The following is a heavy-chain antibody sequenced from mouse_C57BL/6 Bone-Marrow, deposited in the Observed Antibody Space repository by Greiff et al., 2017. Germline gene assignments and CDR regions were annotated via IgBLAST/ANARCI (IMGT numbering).Heavy chain of an antibody. CDR1: GFTFSSYA. CDR3: AIEWEYYGSSYDFFDY. CDR2: ISDGGSYT. D-gene: IGHD1-1*01. V-gene: IGHV5-4*01. J-gene: IGHJ2*01. Sequence: EVKLQESGGGLVKPGGSLKLSCAASGFTFSSYAMSWVRQTPEKRLEWVATISDGGSYTYYPDNVKGRFTISRDNAKNNLYLQMSHLKSEDTAMYYCAIEWEYYGSSYDFFDYWGQGTPLTVSS.